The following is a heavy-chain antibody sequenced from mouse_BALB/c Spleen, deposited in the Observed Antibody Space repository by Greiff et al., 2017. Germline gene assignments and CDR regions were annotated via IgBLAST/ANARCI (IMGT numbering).Heavy chain of an antibody. CDR1: GYSITSDYA. CDR2: ISYSGST. V-gene: IGHV3-2*02. J-gene: IGHJ2*01. D-gene: IGHD3-2*01. CDR3: AREETARATFDY. Sequence: EVKLQESGPGLVKPSQSLSLTCTVTGYSITSDYAWNWIRQFPGNKLEWMGYISYSGSTSYNPSLKSRISITRDTSKNQFFLQLNSVTTEDTATYYCAREETARATFDYWGQGTTLTVSS.